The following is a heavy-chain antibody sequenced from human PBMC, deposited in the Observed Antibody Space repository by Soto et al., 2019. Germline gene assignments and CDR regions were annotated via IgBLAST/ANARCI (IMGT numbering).Heavy chain of an antibody. Sequence: VASVKVSCKASGYTFTSYGISWVRQAPGQGLEWMGWISAYNGNTNYAQKLQGRVTMTTDTSTSTAYMELRSLRSDDTAVYYCARVLTLYYDSSGPNKAHFDSWGQGTPVTVSS. CDR1: GYTFTSYG. J-gene: IGHJ4*02. CDR2: ISAYNGNT. V-gene: IGHV1-18*04. CDR3: ARVLTLYYDSSGPNKAHFDS. D-gene: IGHD3-22*01.